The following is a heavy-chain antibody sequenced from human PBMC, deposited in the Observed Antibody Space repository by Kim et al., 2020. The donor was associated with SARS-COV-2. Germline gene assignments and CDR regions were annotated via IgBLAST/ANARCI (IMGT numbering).Heavy chain of an antibody. CDR1: GFTFSSHW. CDR3: ARGSGSFGFDS. CDR2: INEYRSVI. D-gene: IGHD1-26*01. J-gene: IGHJ4*02. V-gene: IGHV3-74*01. Sequence: GGSLRLSCAASGFTFSSHWMHWVRQAPGRGPVWVSRINEYRSVIEYAASVKGRFTISRDNARSTLDLQMNSLRPEDTAVYYCARGSGSFGFDSWGQGILVAVSS.